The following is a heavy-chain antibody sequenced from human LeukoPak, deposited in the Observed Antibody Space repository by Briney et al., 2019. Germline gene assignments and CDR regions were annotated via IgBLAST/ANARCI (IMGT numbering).Heavy chain of an antibody. CDR3: AREGVGGSPGYSSGPYGMDV. CDR2: INPSGGST. Sequence: ASVKVSCKASGYTLTSYYMHWVRQAPGQGLEWMGIINPSGGSTSYAQKFQGRVTMTRDTSTSTVYMELSSLRSEDTAVYYCAREGVGGSPGYSSGPYGMDVWGKGTTVTVSS. D-gene: IGHD6-19*01. CDR1: GYTLTSYY. J-gene: IGHJ6*04. V-gene: IGHV1-46*01.